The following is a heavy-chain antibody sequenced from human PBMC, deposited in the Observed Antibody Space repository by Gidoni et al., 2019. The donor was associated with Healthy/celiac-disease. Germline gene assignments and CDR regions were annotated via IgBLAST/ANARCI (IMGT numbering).Heavy chain of an antibody. J-gene: IGHJ5*02. CDR2: ISGSGGST. CDR1: GFTFSRYP. V-gene: IGHV3-23*01. Sequence: ELQLLESGGGLVQPGGSLRLSCVASGFTFSRYPMNWVRQAPGKGLEWVSAISGSGGSTYYADSVKGRFTISRDNSKNTLYLQMNSLRAEDSAVYYCAKDRYHYDFWSGYSNWFDPWGQGTLVTVSS. D-gene: IGHD3-3*01. CDR3: AKDRYHYDFWSGYSNWFDP.